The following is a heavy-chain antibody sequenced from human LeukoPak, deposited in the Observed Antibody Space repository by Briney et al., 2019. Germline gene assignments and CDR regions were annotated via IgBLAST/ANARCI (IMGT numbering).Heavy chain of an antibody. CDR1: GFTFSSYA. V-gene: IGHV3-64D*09. Sequence: GGSLRLSCSASGFTFSSYAMHWVRQAPGKGPEYVSAISSNGGSTYYADSVKGRFTISRDNSKNTLYLQMSSLRAEDTAVYYCVKGGYCSSTSCDYYGMDVWGQGTTVTVSS. D-gene: IGHD2-2*01. J-gene: IGHJ6*02. CDR3: VKGGYCSSTSCDYYGMDV. CDR2: ISSNGGST.